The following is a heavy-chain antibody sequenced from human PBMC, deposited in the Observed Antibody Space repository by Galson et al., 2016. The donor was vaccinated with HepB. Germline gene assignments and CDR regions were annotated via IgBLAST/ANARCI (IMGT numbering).Heavy chain of an antibody. D-gene: IGHD1-14*01. J-gene: IGHJ4*02. Sequence: SLRLSCAASGLTFSGYAMHWVRQAPGKGLEYVSGISSNGASRYYGDSVKGRFTISRDNSKNTLDVHMSSLRVEDTAVYYCVKDLGGGIPLGIPDYWGQGTLVIVSS. CDR3: VKDLGGGIPLGIPDY. CDR1: GLTFSGYA. V-gene: IGHV3-64D*08. CDR2: ISSNGASR.